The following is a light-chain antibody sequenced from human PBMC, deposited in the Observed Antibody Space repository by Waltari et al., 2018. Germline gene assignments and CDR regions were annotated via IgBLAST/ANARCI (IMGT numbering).Light chain of an antibody. J-gene: IGLJ2*01. V-gene: IGLV2-14*03. CDR3: SSYMYTTTLEL. CDR2: HVT. Sequence: QSALTQPASVSGSPGQSITISCTGTSSDVGSYNYVSWYQQHPGKAPKLIIYHVTNRPAAVSLSFSGSKCGTTASLTICGLQAEDESDYSCSSYMYTTTLELFGGGTSLTVL. CDR1: SSDVGSYNY.